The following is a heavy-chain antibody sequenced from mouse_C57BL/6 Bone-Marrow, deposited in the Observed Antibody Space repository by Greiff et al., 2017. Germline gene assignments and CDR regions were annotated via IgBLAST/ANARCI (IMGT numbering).Heavy chain of an antibody. J-gene: IGHJ4*01. CDR3: ARGGRYYYAMDY. Sequence: VQLQQPGAELVKPGASVKLSCKASGYTFTSYWMQWVKQRPGQGLEWIGEIDPSDSCTNYNQKFKGKATLTVDTSSSTAYMQLSSLTSEDSAVYYCARGGRYYYAMDYWGQGTSVTVSS. V-gene: IGHV1-50*01. CDR1: GYTFTSYW. CDR2: IDPSDSCT.